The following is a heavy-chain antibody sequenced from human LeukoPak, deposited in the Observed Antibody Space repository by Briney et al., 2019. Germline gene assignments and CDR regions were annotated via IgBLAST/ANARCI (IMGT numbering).Heavy chain of an antibody. CDR1: GFTFSSYG. D-gene: IGHD3-3*01. V-gene: IGHV3-30*02. CDR2: IRYDGSNK. J-gene: IGHJ4*02. CDR3: AREGPRRITIFGVVHY. Sequence: PGGSLRLSCAASGFTFSSYGMHWVRQAPGKGLEWVAFIRYDGSNKYYADSVKGRFTISRDNSKNTLYLQMNSLRAEDTAVYYCAREGPRRITIFGVVHYWGQGTLVTVSS.